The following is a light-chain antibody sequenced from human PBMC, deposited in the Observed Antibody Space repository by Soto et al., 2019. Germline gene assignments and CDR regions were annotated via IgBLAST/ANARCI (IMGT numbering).Light chain of an antibody. J-gene: IGKJ1*01. Sequence: EIVITQSPATLSVSPGQRATLSCRASQRVSSNLAWYQQKPGQAPRLLIYGASTRATGIPARFSGSGSGTEFTLTISSLQSEDFAVYYCQQYNNWPLWTFGQGTKVEIK. CDR3: QQYNNWPLWT. V-gene: IGKV3-15*01. CDR2: GAS. CDR1: QRVSSN.